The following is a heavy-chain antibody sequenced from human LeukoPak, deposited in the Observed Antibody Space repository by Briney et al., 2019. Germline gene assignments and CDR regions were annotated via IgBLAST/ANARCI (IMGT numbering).Heavy chain of an antibody. J-gene: IGHJ3*02. Sequence: SETLSLTCTVSGGSISSHYWNWIRQPPGKGLEWIGYIYYSGSTNYNPSLKSRVTISVDASKNQFSLKLSSVTAADTAVYYCARETTVVTPGRSDVFDIWGQGTMVTVSS. V-gene: IGHV4-59*11. CDR1: GGSISSHY. CDR2: IYYSGST. D-gene: IGHD4-23*01. CDR3: ARETTVVTPGRSDVFDI.